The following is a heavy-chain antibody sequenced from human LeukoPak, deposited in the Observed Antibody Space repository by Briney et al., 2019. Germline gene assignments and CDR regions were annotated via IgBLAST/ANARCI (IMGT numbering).Heavy chain of an antibody. J-gene: IGHJ4*02. D-gene: IGHD6-6*01. CDR2: IYTSGST. CDR1: GGSISSGSYY. CDR3: ARVSSSSSEPHDY. Sequence: SQTLSLTCTVSGGSISSGSYYWSWIRQPAGKGLEWIGRIYTSGSTNYNPSLKSRVTISVDTSKNQFSLKLSSVTAADTAVYYCARVSSSSSEPHDYWAREPWSPSPQ. V-gene: IGHV4-61*02.